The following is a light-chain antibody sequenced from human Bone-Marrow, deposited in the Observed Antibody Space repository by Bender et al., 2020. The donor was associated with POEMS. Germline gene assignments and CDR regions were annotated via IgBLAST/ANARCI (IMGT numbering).Light chain of an antibody. J-gene: IGLJ2*01. CDR1: SADVGSYNV. V-gene: IGLV2-23*02. Sequence: QSALTQPASVSGSPGQSITISCTGTSADVGSYNVVSWYQQHPGRVPKLIIYAIFKRPSGVPDRFSGSKSGNTASLTISGLQAEDEADYYCGTWDSGLGAVVFGGGTKLTVL. CDR3: GTWDSGLGAVV. CDR2: AIF.